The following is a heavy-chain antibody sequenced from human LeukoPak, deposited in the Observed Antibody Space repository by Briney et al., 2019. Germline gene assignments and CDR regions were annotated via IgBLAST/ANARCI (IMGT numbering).Heavy chain of an antibody. CDR3: ARDGWFGDYNWYDP. CDR1: GFTFSSYS. Sequence: GESLRLSCAASGFTFSSYSMNWVRQAPGKGLEWVSYISSASNTIYYADSVKGRFTISRDNAKNSLYLQMNSLRAEDTAMYYCARDGWFGDYNWYDPWGQGTLVTVSS. V-gene: IGHV3-48*01. J-gene: IGHJ5*02. CDR2: ISSASNTI. D-gene: IGHD3-10*01.